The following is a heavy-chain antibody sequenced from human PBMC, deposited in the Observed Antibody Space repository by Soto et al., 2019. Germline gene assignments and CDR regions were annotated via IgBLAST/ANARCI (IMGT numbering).Heavy chain of an antibody. CDR2: IYHSGST. J-gene: IGHJ4*02. V-gene: IGHV4-4*02. CDR3: ARATGMAPFDY. D-gene: IGHD5-18*01. CDR1: GGSISSSNW. Sequence: QVQLQESGPGLVKPSGTLSLTCAVSGGSISSSNWWSWVRQPPGKGLEWIGEIYHSGSTNYNPSLKIRVTLSLDKSKDQFALMLSSVAAADTAVYYCARATGMAPFDYWGQGTLVTVSS.